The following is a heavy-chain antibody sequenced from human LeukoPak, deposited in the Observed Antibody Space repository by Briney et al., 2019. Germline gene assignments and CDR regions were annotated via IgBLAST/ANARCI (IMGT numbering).Heavy chain of an antibody. CDR3: ARATYCSGDSCYSGIFDY. CDR2: IHYSGST. V-gene: IGHV4-59*12. D-gene: IGHD2-15*01. Sequence: PSETLSLTCTVSRGSISSEFWSWIRQPPGKGLEWIGYIHYSGSTSYNPSLNSRVTISVDTSKDQFSLKLSSVTAADTAVYYCARATYCSGDSCYSGIFDYWGQGTLVTVSS. J-gene: IGHJ4*02. CDR1: RGSISSEF.